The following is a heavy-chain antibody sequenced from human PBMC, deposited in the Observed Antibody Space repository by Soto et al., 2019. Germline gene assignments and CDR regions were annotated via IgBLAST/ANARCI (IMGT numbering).Heavy chain of an antibody. Sequence: ASETLSLTCTVSGGSISSYYWSWIRQPPGKGLEWIGYIYYSGSTNYNPSLKSRVTISVDKSKNQFSLKLSSVTAADTAVYYCARVSGSYYYGMDVWSQGITVTAP. J-gene: IGHJ6*02. CDR3: ARVSGSYYYGMDV. CDR2: IYYSGST. CDR1: GGSISSYY. D-gene: IGHD1-26*01. V-gene: IGHV4-59*12.